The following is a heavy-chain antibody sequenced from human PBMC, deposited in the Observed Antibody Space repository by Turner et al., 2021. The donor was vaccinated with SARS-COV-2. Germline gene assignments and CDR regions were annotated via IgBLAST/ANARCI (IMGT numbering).Heavy chain of an antibody. CDR2: ISYDGSEK. Sequence: QVQLVQSGVGVVHPGRSLRLSCAASAFTVSSYGIHWVRQAPGKGLEWAAVISYDGSEKYYADSVKGRFTISRDNSKNTLYLQMSSLRHDDTAVYYCAKDALPAAGKLNSYFDYWGQGTLVTVSS. CDR3: AKDALPAAGKLNSYFDY. D-gene: IGHD6-13*01. V-gene: IGHV3-30*18. J-gene: IGHJ4*02. CDR1: AFTVSSYG.